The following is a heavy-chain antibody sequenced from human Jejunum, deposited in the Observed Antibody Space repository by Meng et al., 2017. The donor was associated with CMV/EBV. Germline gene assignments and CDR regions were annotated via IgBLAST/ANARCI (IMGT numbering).Heavy chain of an antibody. CDR1: Y. CDR2: LYSGGTT. J-gene: IGHJ3*02. V-gene: IGHV3-53*01. CDR3: AREGTGYCSSSSCPEGLGVFDI. D-gene: IGHD2-15*01. Sequence: YMSWVRQAPGKGLRWVSVLYSGGTTYYTDSVKGRFTISRDNSKNTLYLQMNSLRAEDTAVYYCAREGTGYCSSSSCPEGLGVFDIWGQGTMVTVSS.